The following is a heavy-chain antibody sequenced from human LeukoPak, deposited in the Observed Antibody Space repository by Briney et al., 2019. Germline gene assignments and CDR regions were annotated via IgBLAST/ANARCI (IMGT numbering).Heavy chain of an antibody. J-gene: IGHJ5*02. D-gene: IGHD4-11*01. CDR3: ASHDYSNYGWFDP. V-gene: IGHV1-69*05. Sequence: ASVTVSFKASGGTFSIYAISWVRQAPGQGLEWMGGIIPIFGTANYAQKFQGRVTITTDESTSTAYMELSSLRSEDTAVYYCASHDYSNYGWFDPWGEGTLVTVSS. CDR1: GGTFSIYA. CDR2: IIPIFGTA.